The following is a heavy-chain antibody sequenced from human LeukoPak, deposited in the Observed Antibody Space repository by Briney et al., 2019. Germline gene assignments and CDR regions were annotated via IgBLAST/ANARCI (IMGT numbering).Heavy chain of an antibody. CDR2: ISYDGSNK. CDR1: GFTFSSYA. V-gene: IGHV3-30*04. CDR3: ARGYYDSSGYYSSSDY. D-gene: IGHD3-22*01. J-gene: IGHJ4*02. Sequence: PGRSLRLSCAASGFTFSSYAMHWVRQAPGKGLEWVAVISYDGSNKYYADSVKGRFTISRDNSKNTLYLQMNSLRAEDTAVYYCARGYYDSSGYYSSSDYWGQGTLVTVSS.